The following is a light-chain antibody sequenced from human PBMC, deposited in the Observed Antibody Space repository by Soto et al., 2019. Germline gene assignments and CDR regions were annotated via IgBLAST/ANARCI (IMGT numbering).Light chain of an antibody. CDR3: QVWDGSTDRGGV. J-gene: IGLJ3*02. V-gene: IGLV3-21*02. CDR1: KIGSKS. Sequence: SYELAQPPSVSVAPGQTARITCGGNKIGSKSVRWYQQKPGQAPVLVVYNDNDRPSGIPERFSGSNSDSTATLTISRVEVGDEADYYCQVWDGSTDRGGVFGGGTKLTVL. CDR2: NDN.